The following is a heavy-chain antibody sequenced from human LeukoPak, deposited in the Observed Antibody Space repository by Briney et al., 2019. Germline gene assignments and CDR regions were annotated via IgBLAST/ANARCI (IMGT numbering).Heavy chain of an antibody. CDR3: TTPDTAMVYMDV. CDR2: IKSKTDGGTT. D-gene: IGHD5-18*01. J-gene: IGHJ6*03. CDR1: GFTFSNAW. V-gene: IGHV3-15*01. Sequence: GGSLRLSCAASGFTFSNAWMSWVRQAPGKGLEWVGRIKSKTDGGTTDYAAPVKGRFTISRDDSKNTLYLQMNSLKTEDTAVYYCTTPDTAMVYMDVWGKGTTVTVSS.